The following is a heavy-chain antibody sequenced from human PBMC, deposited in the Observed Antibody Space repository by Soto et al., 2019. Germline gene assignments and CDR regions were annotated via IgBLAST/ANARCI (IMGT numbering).Heavy chain of an antibody. CDR1: GGSISSYY. CDR3: ARGHYDAREGIDY. V-gene: IGHV4-59*01. D-gene: IGHD3-3*01. CDR2: IYYSGST. J-gene: IGHJ4*02. Sequence: PSETLSLTCTVSGGSISSYYWSWIRQPPGKGLEWIGYIYYSGSTNYNPSLKSRVTISVDTSKNQSSLKLSSVTAADTAVYYCARGHYDAREGIDYWGQGTLVTVSS.